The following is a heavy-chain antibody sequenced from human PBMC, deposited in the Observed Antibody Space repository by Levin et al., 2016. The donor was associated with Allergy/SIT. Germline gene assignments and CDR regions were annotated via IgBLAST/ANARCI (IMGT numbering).Heavy chain of an antibody. CDR1: GGSINTISYY. D-gene: IGHD5-24*01. CDR3: VRGRDYYNYPRVLNIAFDI. J-gene: IGHJ3*02. CDR2: IHFSGVS. Sequence: SETLSLTCTVSGGSINTISYYWGWVRQPPGKGPEWIGAIHFSGVSYYYTSLKSRVTMSVDTSRDQFSLNLSSVTAADTAIYYCVRGRDYYNYPRVLNIAFDIWGQGTMVTVSS. V-gene: IGHV4-39*01.